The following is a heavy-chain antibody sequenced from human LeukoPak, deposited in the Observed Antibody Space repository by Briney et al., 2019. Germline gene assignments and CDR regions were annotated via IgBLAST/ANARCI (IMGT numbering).Heavy chain of an antibody. J-gene: IGHJ4*02. CDR3: ARGLQLLTGNFDY. CDR2: INHSGST. V-gene: IGHV4-34*01. CDR1: GGSFSGYY. Sequence: SETLSLTCAVCGGSFSGYYWSWIRQPPGKGLEWIGEINHSGSTNYSPSLKSRVTISVDTSKNQFSLKLSSVTAADTAVYYCARGLQLLTGNFDYWGQGTLVTVSS. D-gene: IGHD2-2*01.